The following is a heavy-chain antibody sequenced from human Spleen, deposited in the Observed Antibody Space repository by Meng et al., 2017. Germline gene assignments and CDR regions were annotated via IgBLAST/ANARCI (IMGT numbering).Heavy chain of an antibody. D-gene: IGHD6-19*01. CDR1: GFTFTIYG. J-gene: IGHJ4*02. V-gene: IGHV3-30*18. CDR2: ISYDGSNK. CDR3: AKDPEQWLLQGYFDY. Sequence: QVQLVESGGGVVQPGRSLRLSCSASGFTFTIYGMHWVRQAPGKGLEWVASISYDGSNKYYADSVRGRFTISRDNSKDTLHLQMNSLRAEDTAVYYCAKDPEQWLLQGYFDYWGQGTLVTVSS.